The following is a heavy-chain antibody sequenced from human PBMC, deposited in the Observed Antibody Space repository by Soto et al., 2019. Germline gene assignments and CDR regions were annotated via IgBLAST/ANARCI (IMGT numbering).Heavy chain of an antibody. Sequence: EVQLVESGGGLVQPGGSLRLSCAASGLIFSDYHMDWVRQAPGKGLEWVGSIRRKANSYTTEYAASVKGRFTISRDDSKSSLYLQMNSLKSEDTAVYYCAMLGGWSGGSSGMDVWGQGTTVTVSS. V-gene: IGHV3-72*01. CDR2: IRRKANSYTT. CDR3: AMLGGWSGGSSGMDV. CDR1: GLIFSDYH. D-gene: IGHD6-19*01. J-gene: IGHJ6*02.